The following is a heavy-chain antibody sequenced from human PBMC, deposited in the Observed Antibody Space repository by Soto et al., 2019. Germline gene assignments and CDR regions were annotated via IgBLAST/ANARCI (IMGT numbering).Heavy chain of an antibody. V-gene: IGHV4-39*01. CDR2: IYYSGST. CDR1: GISVSTSDYY. Sequence: SETLSLTCTVSGISVSTSDYYLGWVRQPPGKGLDWIGNIYYSGSTFYNPSLRSRVTISVDTSKNQFSLKLNSVTAADTAVYFCAGFVVPASRNSDFDYWGQGTLVTVSS. D-gene: IGHD2-15*01. J-gene: IGHJ4*02. CDR3: AGFVVPASRNSDFDY.